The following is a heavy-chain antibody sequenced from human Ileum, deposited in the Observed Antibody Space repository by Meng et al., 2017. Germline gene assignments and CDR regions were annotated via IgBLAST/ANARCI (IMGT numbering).Heavy chain of an antibody. CDR3: AKGTLGHCTHSTCYPFDS. CDR1: GFTFTNYA. D-gene: IGHD2-8*01. Sequence: GESLKISCAASGFTFTNYAMTWVRQAPGKGLECVTVITGDGAATAYADSVKGRFTISRDNSKNMLYLEMNSLGADDTAVYYCAKGTLGHCTHSTCYPFDSWGQGNLVTGAS. V-gene: IGHV3-23*01. J-gene: IGHJ4*02. CDR2: ITGDGAAT.